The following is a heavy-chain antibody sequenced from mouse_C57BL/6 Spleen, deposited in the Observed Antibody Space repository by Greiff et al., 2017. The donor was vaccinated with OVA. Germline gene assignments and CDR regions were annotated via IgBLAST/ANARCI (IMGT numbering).Heavy chain of an antibody. V-gene: IGHV14-1*01. D-gene: IGHD1-1*01. CDR1: GFNIQDYY. Sequence: VQLQQSGAELVRPGASVKLSCTASGFNIQDYYMHWVKQRPEQGLEWIGRIDPEDGDTEYAPKFQGKATMTADTSSNTAYLQRISLTSEDTAVYYCTIPYYSGSSFYFDYWGQGTTLTVSS. CDR2: IDPEDGDT. CDR3: TIPYYSGSSFYFDY. J-gene: IGHJ2*01.